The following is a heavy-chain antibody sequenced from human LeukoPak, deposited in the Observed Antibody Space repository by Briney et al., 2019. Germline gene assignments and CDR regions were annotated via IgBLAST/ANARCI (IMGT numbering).Heavy chain of an antibody. V-gene: IGHV1-18*01. CDR3: ARDRVLRDGYNTGFDAFDI. CDR1: GYTFTSYG. Sequence: ASVKVSCKASGYTFTSYGISWVRQAPGQGLEGMGWISAYNGNTNYAQKLQGRVTMTTDTSTSTAYMELRSLRSDDTAVYYCARDRVLRDGYNTGFDAFDIWGQGTMVTVSS. D-gene: IGHD5-24*01. CDR2: ISAYNGNT. J-gene: IGHJ3*02.